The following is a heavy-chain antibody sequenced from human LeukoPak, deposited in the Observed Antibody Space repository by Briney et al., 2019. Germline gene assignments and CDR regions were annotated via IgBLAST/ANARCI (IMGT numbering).Heavy chain of an antibody. Sequence: ASVKVSCEASGYTFTSYAINWVRQAPGQGLEWMGWINTNTGDPTYAQGFTGRFVFSVDTSVTTAYLQISSLKAEDTAVYYCARNRGGLAHYYYYGMDVWGQGTTVTVS. CDR3: ARNRGGLAHYYYYGMDV. D-gene: IGHD3-10*01. V-gene: IGHV7-4-1*02. J-gene: IGHJ6*02. CDR1: GYTFTSYA. CDR2: INTNTGDP.